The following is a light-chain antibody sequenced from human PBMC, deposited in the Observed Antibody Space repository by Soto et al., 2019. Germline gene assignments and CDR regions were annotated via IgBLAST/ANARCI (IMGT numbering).Light chain of an antibody. CDR2: GAS. Sequence: EIVLTQSPGTLSLSPGERANISCRASQRLSGSNAGWYQQRPGQAPSLLIYGASKRTTGVPDRFSGSGSGTDFTLTITRLEPEDFAVYYCHYYGRSPLHFGGGAKV. J-gene: IGKJ4*01. CDR1: QRLSGSN. CDR3: HYYGRSPLH. V-gene: IGKV3-20*01.